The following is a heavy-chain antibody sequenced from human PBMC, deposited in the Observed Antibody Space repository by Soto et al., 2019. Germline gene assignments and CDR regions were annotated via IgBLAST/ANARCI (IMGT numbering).Heavy chain of an antibody. CDR1: GGSISSGGYY. Sequence: QVQLQESGPGLVKPSQTLSLTCTASGGSISSGGYYWSWIRQHPGKGLEWIGYIYYSGSTYYNPSLKSRVTISVDTSKNQFSLKLSSVTAADTAVYYCARVAVATLGFPNWFDPWGQGTLVTVSS. J-gene: IGHJ5*02. V-gene: IGHV4-31*03. CDR2: IYYSGST. CDR3: ARVAVATLGFPNWFDP. D-gene: IGHD5-12*01.